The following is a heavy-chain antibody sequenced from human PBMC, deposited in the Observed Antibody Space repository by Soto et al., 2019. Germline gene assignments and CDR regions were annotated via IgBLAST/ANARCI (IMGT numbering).Heavy chain of an antibody. CDR2: IYYIGTT. Sequence: SETLSLTCTVSGGSISDYYWSWIRQPPGKGLEWIGYIYYIGTTNYSPSLKSRVTISVDTSKNQFSLELSSVTAADSAIYYCARQSGGYYYYGMDVWGQGTTVT. CDR3: ARQSGGYYYYGMDV. V-gene: IGHV4-59*08. CDR1: GGSISDYY. D-gene: IGHD1-26*01. J-gene: IGHJ6*02.